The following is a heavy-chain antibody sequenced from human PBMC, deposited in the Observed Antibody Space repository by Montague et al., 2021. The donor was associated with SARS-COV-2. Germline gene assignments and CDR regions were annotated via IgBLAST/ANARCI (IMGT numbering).Heavy chain of an antibody. CDR2: IYYSGST. Sequence: SETLSLTCTVSGGSISSYYWSWIRQPPGKGLEWIGYIYYSGSTNYNHSLKSRVTISVDTSKNQFSLKLSSVTAADTAVYYCARAPVAHITIFGVVTSFDYWGQGTLVTVSS. J-gene: IGHJ4*02. D-gene: IGHD3-3*01. CDR3: ARAPVAHITIFGVVTSFDY. V-gene: IGHV4-59*01. CDR1: GGSISSYY.